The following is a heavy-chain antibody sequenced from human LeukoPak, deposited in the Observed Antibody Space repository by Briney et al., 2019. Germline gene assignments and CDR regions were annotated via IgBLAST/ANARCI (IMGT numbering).Heavy chain of an antibody. CDR2: IDPSDSYT. CDR1: GSSFTSYW. D-gene: IGHD2-2*01. CDR3: AILVVPAAWTNYYYYYGMDV. Sequence: GASLQISGKGSGSSFTSYWISWVRQLPGKGLEWMGRIDPSDSYTNYSPSFQGHVTISADKSISTAYLQWSSLKASDTAMYYCAILVVPAAWTNYYYYYGMDVWSKGTTVTVSS. J-gene: IGHJ6*04. V-gene: IGHV5-10-1*01.